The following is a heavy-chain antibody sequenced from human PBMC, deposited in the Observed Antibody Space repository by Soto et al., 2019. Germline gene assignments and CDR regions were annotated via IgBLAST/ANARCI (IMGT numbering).Heavy chain of an antibody. CDR1: GYTFTSYG. D-gene: IGHD3-10*01. Sequence: ASVKVSCKACGYTFTSYGISWVRQAPGQGLEWMGWISAYNGNTNYAQKLQGRVTMTTDTSTSTAYMELRGLRSDDTAVYYCAGAWPPMVRNWFDNWGQGTLVTVSS. CDR3: AGAWPPMVRNWFDN. J-gene: IGHJ5*02. CDR2: ISAYNGNT. V-gene: IGHV1-18*01.